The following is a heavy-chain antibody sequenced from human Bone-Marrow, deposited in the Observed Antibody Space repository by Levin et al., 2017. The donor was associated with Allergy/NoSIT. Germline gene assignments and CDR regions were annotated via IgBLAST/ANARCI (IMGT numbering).Heavy chain of an antibody. J-gene: IGHJ4*02. CDR2: IYPGDSDT. D-gene: IGHD3-10*01. Sequence: GESLKISCKGSGYSFTSYWIGWVRQMPGKGLEWMGIIYPGDSDTRYSPSFQGQVTISADKSISTAYLQWSSLKASDTAMYYCARLRAWFGELLPAWWDYWGQGTLVTVSS. CDR3: ARLRAWFGELLPAWWDY. CDR1: GYSFTSYW. V-gene: IGHV5-51*01.